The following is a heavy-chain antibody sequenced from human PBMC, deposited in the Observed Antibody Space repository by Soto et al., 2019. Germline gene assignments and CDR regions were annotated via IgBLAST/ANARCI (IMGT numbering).Heavy chain of an antibody. V-gene: IGHV3-23*01. CDR3: AKDRKYNRESFHY. CDR2: ISPNGQGI. Sequence: GGSLRLSCGVSGFTVTSNVFSWVRQAPGKGLEWVSAISPNGQGIWYADSVKGRLTIYRDISRNTVFLQMDSLRAEDTAVYYCAKDRKYNRESFHYWGQRTLVTVSS. J-gene: IGHJ4*02. D-gene: IGHD6-6*01. CDR1: GFTVTSNV.